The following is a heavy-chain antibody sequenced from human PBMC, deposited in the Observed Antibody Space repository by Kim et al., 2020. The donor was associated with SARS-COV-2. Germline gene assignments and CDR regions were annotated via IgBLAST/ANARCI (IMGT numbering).Heavy chain of an antibody. J-gene: IGHJ4*02. CDR2: IYSGGSST. V-gene: IGHV3-23*03. Sequence: GGSLRLSCAASGFTFSSYAMSWVRQAPGKGLEWVSVIYSGGSSTYYADSVKGRFTISRDNSKNTLYLQMNSLRAEDTAVYYCAKVTRLRVVVAATLMNRGVFYFDYWGQGTLVTVSS. D-gene: IGHD2-15*01. CDR1: GFTFSSYA. CDR3: AKVTRLRVVVAATLMNRGVFYFDY.